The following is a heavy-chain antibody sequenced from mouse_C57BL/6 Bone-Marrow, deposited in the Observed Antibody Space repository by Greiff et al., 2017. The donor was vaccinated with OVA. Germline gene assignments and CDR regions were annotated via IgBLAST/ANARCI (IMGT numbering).Heavy chain of an antibody. CDR3: VRAVDAMDY. Sequence: EVMLVESGGGLVQPKGSLKLSCAASGFTFNTYAMHWVRQAPGKGLEWVARIRSNSSNYATYYADSVKERFTISRDDSQSMLYLQMNNRKTEDTAMYYCVRAVDAMDYWGQGTSVTVSS. V-gene: IGHV10-3*01. J-gene: IGHJ4*01. CDR1: GFTFNTYA. CDR2: IRSNSSNYAT. D-gene: IGHD1-1*01.